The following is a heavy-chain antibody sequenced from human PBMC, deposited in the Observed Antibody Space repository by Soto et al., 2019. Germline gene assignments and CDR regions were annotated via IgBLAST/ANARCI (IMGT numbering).Heavy chain of an antibody. CDR1: GFTFSSYG. CDR3: ARDFTSGYSYGPDY. D-gene: IGHD5-18*01. V-gene: IGHV3-33*01. Sequence: PGGSLRLSCAASGFTFSSYGMHWVRQAPGKGLEWVAVIWYDGSNKYYADSVKGRFTISRDNSKNTLYLQMNSLRAEDTAVYYCARDFTSGYSYGPDYWGQGTLVTVYS. CDR2: IWYDGSNK. J-gene: IGHJ4*02.